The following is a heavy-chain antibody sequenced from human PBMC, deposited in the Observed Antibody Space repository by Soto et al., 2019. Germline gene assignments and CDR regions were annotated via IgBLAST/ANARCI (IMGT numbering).Heavy chain of an antibody. CDR1: GFTFSTFW. Sequence: PVRALRVPCAASGFTFSTFWRHWLRQVPGKGLMWVSRISTDGSITAYADSVKGRFTVSRDNAKNTLYLQMNSLRADDTAVYYCARNIDGVDYWGQGTLVTVSS. V-gene: IGHV3-74*01. CDR2: ISTDGSIT. CDR3: ARNIDGVDY. J-gene: IGHJ4*02.